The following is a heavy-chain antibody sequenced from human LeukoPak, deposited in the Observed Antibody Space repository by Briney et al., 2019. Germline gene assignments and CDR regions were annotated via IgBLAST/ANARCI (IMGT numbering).Heavy chain of an antibody. Sequence: SETLSLTCTVSGVSINTYYASWIRQAPGKGLEFIGFIYNGGNTNYNPSLKSRATISVDTSNNQFSLRLTSVTAADTAMYYCAAGPWEMDFWGQGTLVTVSS. J-gene: IGHJ4*02. CDR1: GVSINTYY. CDR3: AAGPWEMDF. D-gene: IGHD1-26*01. CDR2: IYNGGNT. V-gene: IGHV4-4*09.